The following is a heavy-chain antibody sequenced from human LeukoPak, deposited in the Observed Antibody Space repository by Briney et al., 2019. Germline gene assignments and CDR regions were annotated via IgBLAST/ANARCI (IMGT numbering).Heavy chain of an antibody. Sequence: ASVKLSCKASGGTFSSYAISWVRQPPGQGLERMGRIIPILGKANYTQKFQGRVTITADKSTSTAYMELSSLRSEDTAVYYCERGGLSGYYQYFDYWGQGTLVTVSS. V-gene: IGHV1-69*04. D-gene: IGHD3-22*01. CDR3: ERGGLSGYYQYFDY. CDR1: GGTFSSYA. CDR2: IIPILGKA. J-gene: IGHJ4*02.